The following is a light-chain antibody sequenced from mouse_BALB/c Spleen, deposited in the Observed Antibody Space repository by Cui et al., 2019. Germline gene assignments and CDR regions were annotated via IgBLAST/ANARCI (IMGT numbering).Light chain of an antibody. J-gene: IGKJ4*01. V-gene: IGKV4-55*01. Sequence: QLVLTQSPAIMSASPGEQVTMTCSASSSVSYMYWYQQKPGSSPRLLIYDTSNLASGVPVRFSGSGSGTSYSLTISRMEAEDAATYYCQQWSSYPFTFGSGTKLEIK. CDR3: QQWSSYPFT. CDR1: SSVSY. CDR2: DTS.